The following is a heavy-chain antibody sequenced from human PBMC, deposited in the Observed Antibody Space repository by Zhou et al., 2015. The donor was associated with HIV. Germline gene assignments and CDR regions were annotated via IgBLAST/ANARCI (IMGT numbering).Heavy chain of an antibody. V-gene: IGHV1-2*06. J-gene: IGHJ6*03. CDR3: ASGDLKYADIAAANTRIYYYYYYMDV. Sequence: QVQLVQSGAEVKKPGASVKVSCKASGYTFTGYYMHWVRQAPGQGLEWMGRINPNSGGTNYAQKFQGRVTMTRDTSISTAYMELSRLRSDDTAVYYCASGDLKYADIAAANTRIYYYYYYMDVWGKGTTVTVSS. CDR1: GYTFTGYY. CDR2: INPNSGGT. D-gene: IGHD6-13*01.